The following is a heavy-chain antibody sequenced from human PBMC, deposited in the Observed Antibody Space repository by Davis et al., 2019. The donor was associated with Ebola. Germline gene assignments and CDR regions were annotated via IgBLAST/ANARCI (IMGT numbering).Heavy chain of an antibody. CDR2: ISYDGSSK. CDR1: GFTFSSYG. D-gene: IGHD3-22*01. CDR3: AKNAPRYYDSSGYPDY. V-gene: IGHV3-30*18. Sequence: GESLKISCAASGFTFSSYGMHWVRQAPGKGLEWVAIISYDGSSKYYADSVKGRFTISRDNSKNTLYLQMNSLRAEDTAVYYCAKNAPRYYDSSGYPDYWGQGTLVTVSS. J-gene: IGHJ4*02.